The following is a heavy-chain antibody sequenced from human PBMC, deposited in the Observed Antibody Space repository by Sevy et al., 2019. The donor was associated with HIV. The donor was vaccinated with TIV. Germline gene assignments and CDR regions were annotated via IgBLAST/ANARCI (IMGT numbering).Heavy chain of an antibody. CDR1: GGSISSYY. D-gene: IGHD2-15*01. Sequence: SETLSLTCTVSGGSISSYYWSWIRQPAGKGLEWIGRIYTSGTTDYNPSLKSRVTMSVDTSKNQFSLKLRFVTAADTAVYYCARVGSRGYGMDVWGQGTTVTVSS. J-gene: IGHJ6*02. CDR2: IYTSGTT. CDR3: ARVGSRGYGMDV. V-gene: IGHV4-4*07.